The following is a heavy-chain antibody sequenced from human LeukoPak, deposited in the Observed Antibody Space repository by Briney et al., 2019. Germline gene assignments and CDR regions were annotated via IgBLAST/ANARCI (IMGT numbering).Heavy chain of an antibody. CDR3: ARSRGGNPKYYFDY. Sequence: ASVKVSCKASGGTFSSYAISWVRRAPGQGLEWMGRIIPILGIANYAQKFQGRVTITADKSTSTAYMELSSLRSEDTAVYYCARSRGGNPKYYFDYWGQGTLVTVSS. CDR1: GGTFSSYA. V-gene: IGHV1-69*04. J-gene: IGHJ4*02. D-gene: IGHD4-23*01. CDR2: IIPILGIA.